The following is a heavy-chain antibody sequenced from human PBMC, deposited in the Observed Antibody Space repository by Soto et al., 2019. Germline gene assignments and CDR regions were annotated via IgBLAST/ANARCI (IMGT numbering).Heavy chain of an antibody. CDR1: GGSISSSNW. J-gene: IGHJ4*02. CDR3: ARAVAGLLWFGGYYFDY. Sequence: SETLSLTCAGSGGSISSSNWLGWVGRPPGKGREWIGEIDHSGSTNYNPSLKSRVTISVDKSKNQFSLKLSSVTAADTAVYYCARAVAGLLWFGGYYFDYWGQGTLVTVS. CDR2: IDHSGST. D-gene: IGHD3-10*01. V-gene: IGHV4-4*02.